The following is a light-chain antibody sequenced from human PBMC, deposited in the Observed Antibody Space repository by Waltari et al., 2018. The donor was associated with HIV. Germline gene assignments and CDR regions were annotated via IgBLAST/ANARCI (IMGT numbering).Light chain of an antibody. V-gene: IGLV3-10*01. CDR2: EDN. CDR3: YSTDDSGNPLAV. J-gene: IGLJ7*01. CDR1: ALPRKT. Sequence: SYELTQPPSVLVSPGETLRITCFVDALPRKTDPWYPDKSCQAPGLVIYEDNRRPSGSPERFSGSSSGTMASLTSSGDQVEDEGDYYCYSTDDSGNPLAVFGGGTQLTVL.